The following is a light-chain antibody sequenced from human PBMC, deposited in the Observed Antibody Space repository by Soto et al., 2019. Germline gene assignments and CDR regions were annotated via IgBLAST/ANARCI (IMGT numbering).Light chain of an antibody. V-gene: IGKV3-15*01. J-gene: IGKJ2*01. CDR2: SAS. Sequence: EIVMTQSPATLSVSPGERVTLSCRASEGVNNNLAWYQQKPGQAPRLLIYSASSRAPRIPGRFSGSGSGTELTLSISSLQSEDFAVYYCQQYDSGYTFGQGTKLDI. CDR1: EGVNNN. CDR3: QQYDSGYT.